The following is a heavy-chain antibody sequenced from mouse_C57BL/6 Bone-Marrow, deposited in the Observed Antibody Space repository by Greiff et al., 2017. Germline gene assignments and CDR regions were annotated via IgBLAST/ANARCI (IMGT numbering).Heavy chain of an antibody. J-gene: IGHJ3*01. CDR2: IHPNSGST. D-gene: IGHD1-1*02. V-gene: IGHV1-64*01. Sequence: VQLQQPGAELVKPGASVKLSCKASGYTFTSYWMHWVKQSPGQGLEWIGMIHPNSGSTNYNEKFKSKATLTVDKSSSTAYMQLSSLTSEDSAVYDCARWGGGSYDCAWFAYWGQGTLVTVSA. CDR3: ARWGGGSYDCAWFAY. CDR1: GYTFTSYW.